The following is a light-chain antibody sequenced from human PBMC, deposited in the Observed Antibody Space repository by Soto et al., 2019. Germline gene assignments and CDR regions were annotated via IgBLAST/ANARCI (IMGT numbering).Light chain of an antibody. J-gene: IGKJ1*01. CDR2: GTS. V-gene: IGKV3-20*01. CDR3: QQDESSPWT. CDR1: QSVSSSF. Sequence: EIVLTQSPGTLSLSPGERATLSCRASQSVSSSFVAWFQQKPGQAPMLLIFGTSSSATGIPDRFGGSGSEKYFTLTINGLEPEDFAMYFCQQDESSPWTFGQGTKVEIK.